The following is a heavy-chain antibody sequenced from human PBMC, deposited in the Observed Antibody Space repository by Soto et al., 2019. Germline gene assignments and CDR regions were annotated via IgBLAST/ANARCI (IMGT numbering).Heavy chain of an antibody. D-gene: IGHD3-22*01. V-gene: IGHV4-59*01. Sequence: SETLSLTCTVSGGSMISYYWSWIRQPPGRGLEWIGFIYYSGSTKYNPSLRSRVTISVDTSKNQFSLKLSSVTAADTAVYYCARYYYDSSGYYKPYFDYWGQGTLVTVSS. CDR2: IYYSGST. CDR1: GGSMISYY. J-gene: IGHJ4*02. CDR3: ARYYYDSSGYYKPYFDY.